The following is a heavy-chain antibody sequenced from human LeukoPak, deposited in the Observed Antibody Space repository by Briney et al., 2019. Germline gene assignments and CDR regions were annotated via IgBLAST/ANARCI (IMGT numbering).Heavy chain of an antibody. Sequence: PGRSLRLSCAASGFTFDDYAMHWVRQAPGKGLEWVSGISWNSGSIVYADSVKGRFTISRDNAKNSLYLQMNSLRAEDTALYYCAKGTAVAEAYAFDIWGQGTMVTVSS. CDR2: ISWNSGSI. V-gene: IGHV3-9*01. CDR1: GFTFDDYA. J-gene: IGHJ3*02. D-gene: IGHD6-19*01. CDR3: AKGTAVAEAYAFDI.